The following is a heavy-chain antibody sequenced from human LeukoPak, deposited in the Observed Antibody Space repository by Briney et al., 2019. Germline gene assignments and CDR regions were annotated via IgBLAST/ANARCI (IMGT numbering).Heavy chain of an antibody. D-gene: IGHD2-2*01. V-gene: IGHV4-30-2*01. CDR1: GGSISSGGYS. J-gene: IGHJ5*02. Sequence: PSETLSLTCAVSGGSISSGGYSWSWIRQPPGKGLEWIGEINHSGSTNYNPSLKSRVTISVDTSKNQFSLKLSSVTAADTAVYYCARNPRLRRGIVVVPAAMFDPWGQGTLVTVSS. CDR3: ARNPRLRRGIVVVPAAMFDP. CDR2: INHSGST.